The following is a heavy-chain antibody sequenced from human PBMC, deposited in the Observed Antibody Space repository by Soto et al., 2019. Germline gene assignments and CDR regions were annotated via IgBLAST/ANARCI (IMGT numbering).Heavy chain of an antibody. V-gene: IGHV1-69*02. J-gene: IGHJ6*03. CDR1: GGTFSSYT. Sequence: QVQLVQSGAEVKKPGSSVKVSCKASGGTFSSYTISWVRQAPGQGLEWMGRIIPILGIANYAQKFQGRVTITADKSTSTAYMELSSLRSEDTAVYYCARGLRFGVEHYYYYYYMDVWGKGTTVTVSS. D-gene: IGHD3-3*01. CDR2: IIPILGIA. CDR3: ARGLRFGVEHYYYYYYMDV.